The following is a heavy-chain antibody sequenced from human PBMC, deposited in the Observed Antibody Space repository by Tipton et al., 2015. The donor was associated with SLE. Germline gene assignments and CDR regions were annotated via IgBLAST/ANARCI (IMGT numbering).Heavy chain of an antibody. V-gene: IGHV3-30*04. CDR2: ISDDGSHK. J-gene: IGHJ6*03. Sequence: SLRLSCAASGFTFSSYAIHWVRQAPGKGPEWGSVISDDGSHKYYADSVKGRFTISRDNYKNTLFLQMSSLRAEDTAVYYCARGETNPSYYFYMDVWGKGTTVTVSS. CDR3: ARGETNPSYYFYMDV. CDR1: GFTFSSYA. D-gene: IGHD1-14*01.